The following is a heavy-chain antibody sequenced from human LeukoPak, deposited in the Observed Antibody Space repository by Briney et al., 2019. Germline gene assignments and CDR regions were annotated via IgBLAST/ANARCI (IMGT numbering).Heavy chain of an antibody. J-gene: IGHJ4*02. CDR2: MKGDGSEI. V-gene: IGHV3-7*01. CDR1: GFIFSNYW. D-gene: IGHD4-23*01. Sequence: GGSLRLSCAASGFIFSNYWMDWVRQVPGKGLEWVANMKGDGSEIYYVDSVKGRFSISRDNAKNTLYLQMNSLRVEDTAVYYCARGRPHGNDYWGQGTLVTVSS. CDR3: ARGRPHGNDY.